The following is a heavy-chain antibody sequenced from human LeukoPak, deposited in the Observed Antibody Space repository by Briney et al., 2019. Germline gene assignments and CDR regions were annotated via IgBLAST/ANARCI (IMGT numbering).Heavy chain of an antibody. V-gene: IGHV3-21*01. CDR1: GFTFSRYN. CDR2: ISRTSSYI. Sequence: GGCLRLSCAASGFTFSRYNMKWVRQAPGKGLEWDSSISRTSSYIYYADSVKGRFTISRDNAQNSLYLQMSSLRVEDTAVYYCARVLETDCSGGSCYSGLDHWGQGTLVTVSS. J-gene: IGHJ4*02. CDR3: ARVLETDCSGGSCYSGLDH. D-gene: IGHD2-15*01.